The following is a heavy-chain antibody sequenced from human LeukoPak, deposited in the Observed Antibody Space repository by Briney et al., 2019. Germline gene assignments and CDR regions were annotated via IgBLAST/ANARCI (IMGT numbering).Heavy chain of an antibody. CDR2: FIPILGTA. D-gene: IGHD3-3*01. V-gene: IGHV1-69*10. CDR3: ARARYETRIWPKSRYDYYHYMDV. CDR1: GGTFSDYA. J-gene: IGHJ6*03. Sequence: ASVKVSCKASGGTFSDYALNWVRQAPGQGLEWMGVFIPILGTANSTQKFQDRVTITRDTSASTAYMELSSLRSEDMAVYYCARARYETRIWPKSRYDYYHYMDVWGKGTTVTVSS.